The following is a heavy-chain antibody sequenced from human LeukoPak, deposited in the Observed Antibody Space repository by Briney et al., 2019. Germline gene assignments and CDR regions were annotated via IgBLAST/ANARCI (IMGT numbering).Heavy chain of an antibody. Sequence: PGGSLRLSCAASGFTFSHYAMIWVRQAPGKGLEWVSAIRGSGDSANYADSVRDRFTISRDNSKNTLYLQMNSLRAEDTAVYYCAKERWELEANRGRPFDYWGQGTLVTVSS. D-gene: IGHD1-26*01. CDR1: GFTFSHYA. CDR3: AKERWELEANRGRPFDY. V-gene: IGHV3-23*01. CDR2: IRGSGDSA. J-gene: IGHJ4*02.